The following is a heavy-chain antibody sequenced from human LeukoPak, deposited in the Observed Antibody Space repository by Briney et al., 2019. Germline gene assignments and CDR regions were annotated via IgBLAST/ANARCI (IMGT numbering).Heavy chain of an antibody. CDR2: IYYTGST. J-gene: IGHJ3*02. Sequence: PSETLSLTCSVSGGSISSNYWSWIRQPPGKGLEWIGYIYYTGSTNYNPSLKSRVTTSVDTSKNHFSLKLSSVTAADTAVYYCARGGYSGYVGDAFDIWGQGTMVTVSS. V-gene: IGHV4-59*01. D-gene: IGHD5-12*01. CDR3: ARGGYSGYVGDAFDI. CDR1: GGSISSNY.